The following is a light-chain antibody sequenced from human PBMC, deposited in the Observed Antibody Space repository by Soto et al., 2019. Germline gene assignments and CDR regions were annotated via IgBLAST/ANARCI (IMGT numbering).Light chain of an antibody. Sequence: QSALTQPASVSGSPGQSITISCTGTSSDVGAYNYVSWYQQHPGKAPKLMIYEVSNRPSGVSDRFSGSRSGNTASLTISGLQAEDEGDYYCQSYDNILSAVVFGGGTKLTVL. CDR1: SSDVGAYNY. CDR2: EVS. J-gene: IGLJ2*01. V-gene: IGLV2-14*01. CDR3: QSYDNILSAVV.